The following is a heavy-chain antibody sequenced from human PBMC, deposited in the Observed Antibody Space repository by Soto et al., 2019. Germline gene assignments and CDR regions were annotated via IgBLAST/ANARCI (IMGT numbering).Heavy chain of an antibody. J-gene: IGHJ6*02. V-gene: IGHV3-53*02. CDR2: IYSGGST. CDR1: GFTVSSNY. D-gene: IGHD3-22*01. CDR3: ASDSSGYSPYYYYYGMDV. Sequence: EVQLVETGGGLIQPGGSLRLSCAASGFTVSSNYMSWVRQAPGKGLEWVPVIYSGGSTYYADSVKGRFTISRDNSKNTLYLQMNSLRAEDTAVYYCASDSSGYSPYYYYYGMDVWGQGTTVTVSS.